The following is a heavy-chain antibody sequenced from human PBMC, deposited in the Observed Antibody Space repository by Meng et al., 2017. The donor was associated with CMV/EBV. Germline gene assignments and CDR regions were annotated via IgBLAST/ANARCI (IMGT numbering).Heavy chain of an antibody. CDR3: ATPYCSGDCYPYFDY. Sequence: SGYTFTDYFIHWLRLATGQGPEWMGWINPGSGVTKYAQNFQGRVSMSRDTSINTAYMEVTRLRSDDTAVYYCATPYCSGDCYPYFDYWGPGTLVTVSS. CDR1: GYTFTDYF. D-gene: IGHD2-21*01. CDR2: INPGSGVT. V-gene: IGHV1-2*02. J-gene: IGHJ4*02.